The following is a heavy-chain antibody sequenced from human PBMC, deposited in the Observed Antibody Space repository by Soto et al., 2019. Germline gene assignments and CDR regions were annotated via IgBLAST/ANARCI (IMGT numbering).Heavy chain of an antibody. CDR3: ARGPYSSSWCVGYYYYGMDV. V-gene: IGHV3-33*01. Sequence: GGSLRLSCAASGFTFSSYGMHWVRQAPGKGLQWVAVIWYDGSNKYYADSVQGRFTSSRDNSKNRLYLQIKNVRAEAPAVDHFARGPYSSSWCVGYYYYGMDVLGQGTTVTVSS. D-gene: IGHD6-13*01. CDR1: GFTFSSYG. CDR2: IWYDGSNK. J-gene: IGHJ6*02.